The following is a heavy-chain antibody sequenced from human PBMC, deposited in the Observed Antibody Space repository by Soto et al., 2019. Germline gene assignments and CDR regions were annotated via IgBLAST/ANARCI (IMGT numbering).Heavy chain of an antibody. CDR3: ARRDYGGRNWFDP. Sequence: QVQLQESGPGLVKPSETLSLTCAVFGGSFSSSNWWSWVRQPPGKGLEWIGEIFHDGRINYHLSLKSRVTLSVDRSKKQFSLKMSSVTAADTAVYFCARRDYGGRNWFDPWGQGILVTVSS. V-gene: IGHV4-4*02. CDR1: GGSFSSSNW. CDR2: IFHDGRI. J-gene: IGHJ5*02. D-gene: IGHD4-17*01.